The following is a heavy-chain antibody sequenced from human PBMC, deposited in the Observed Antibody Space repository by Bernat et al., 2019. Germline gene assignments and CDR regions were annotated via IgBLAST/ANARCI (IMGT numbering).Heavy chain of an antibody. J-gene: IGHJ4*02. CDR2: IYYSGSS. CDR1: GGSISSTTYY. Sequence: QLQLQESGPGLVNPSETLSLTCAVSGGSISSTTYYWGWIRQPPGKGLEWIGIIYYSGSSYNNPSLKSRVTISVDTSKNQFSLKLSSVTAADTAVYYCATLYFYGSGTYSNFDYWGQGTLVTVSS. V-gene: IGHV4-39*01. D-gene: IGHD3-10*01. CDR3: ATLYFYGSGTYSNFDY.